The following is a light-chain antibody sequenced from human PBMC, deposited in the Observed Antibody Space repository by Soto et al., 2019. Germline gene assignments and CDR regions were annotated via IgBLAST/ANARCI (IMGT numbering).Light chain of an antibody. CDR3: CSYAGSSAFE. J-gene: IGLJ2*01. Sequence: QSALTQPVSVSGSPGQSITISCTGTSSDVGRYNLVSWYQQHAGKAPKLMIYEVTKRPSGVSNRFSGSKSGNTASLTISGVQAEDEADYYCCSYAGSSAFEFGGGTKLTVL. V-gene: IGLV2-23*02. CDR2: EVT. CDR1: SSDVGRYNL.